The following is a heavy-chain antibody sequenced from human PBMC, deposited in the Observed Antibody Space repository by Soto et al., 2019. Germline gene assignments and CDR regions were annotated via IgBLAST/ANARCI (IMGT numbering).Heavy chain of an antibody. D-gene: IGHD6-6*01. Sequence: SGPTLVNPTQTLTLTCTFSGFSLNSSGVGVGWIRQPPGKALEWLALIYWNDEMHYSPSLKSRLTITEDASKHQVVLTVTNMDPVDTATYYCAHRRFAKYSSLPADFDYWGQGILVTVSS. J-gene: IGHJ4*02. V-gene: IGHV2-5*01. CDR1: GFSLNSSGVG. CDR2: IYWNDEM. CDR3: AHRRFAKYSSLPADFDY.